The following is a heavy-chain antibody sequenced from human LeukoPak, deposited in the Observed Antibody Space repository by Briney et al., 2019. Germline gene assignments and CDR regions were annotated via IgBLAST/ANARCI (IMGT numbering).Heavy chain of an antibody. Sequence: GESLKISCKGSGYSFTSYWIGWVRQMPGKGLEWMGIIYPGDSDTRYSPSFQGQVTISADKSISTAYLQWSSLKASDTAMYYCARHLTLPSWELGGFDYWSQGTLVTVSS. V-gene: IGHV5-51*01. CDR3: ARHLTLPSWELGGFDY. D-gene: IGHD1-26*01. CDR2: IYPGDSDT. J-gene: IGHJ4*02. CDR1: GYSFTSYW.